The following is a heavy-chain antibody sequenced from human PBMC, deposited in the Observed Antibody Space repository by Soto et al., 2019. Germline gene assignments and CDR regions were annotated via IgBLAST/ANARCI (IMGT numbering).Heavy chain of an antibody. J-gene: IGHJ3*02. D-gene: IGHD5-12*01. V-gene: IGHV4-34*01. CDR2: INHSGST. CDR3: ARRADGYNLGRAFDI. CDR1: GGSSSGYY. Sequence: PSETLSLTCAVYGGSSSGYYWSWIRQPPGKGLEWIGEINHSGSTNYNPSLKSRVTISVDTSKNQFSLKLSSVTAADTAVYYCARRADGYNLGRAFDIWGQGTMVTVSS.